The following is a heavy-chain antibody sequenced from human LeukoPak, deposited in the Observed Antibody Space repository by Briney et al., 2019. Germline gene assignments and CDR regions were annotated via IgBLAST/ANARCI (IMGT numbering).Heavy chain of an antibody. CDR2: ISAYNGNT. D-gene: IGHD3-9*01. CDR3: ARVWSYDILTGQLSGLHWFDP. J-gene: IGHJ5*02. Sequence: ASVKVSCKASGYTFTSYGISWVRQAPGQGLEWMGWISAYNGNTNYARKLQGRVTMTTDTSTSTAYRELRSLRSDDTAVYYCARVWSYDILTGQLSGLHWFDPWGQGTLVTVSS. V-gene: IGHV1-18*01. CDR1: GYTFTSYG.